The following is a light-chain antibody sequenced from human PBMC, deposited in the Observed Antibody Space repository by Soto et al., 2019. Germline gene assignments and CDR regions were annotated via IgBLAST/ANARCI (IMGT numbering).Light chain of an antibody. Sequence: QSALTQPASVSGSPGQSITISCTGTSSDVGGYNYVSWYQQHPGKAPKLMIYDVSNRPSGVSNRFSGSKSGNTASLTISGLQAEDEADYYGSSYTSSSTLVHVVFGGGTKVTVL. J-gene: IGLJ2*01. CDR1: SSDVGGYNY. CDR3: SSYTSSSTLVHVV. CDR2: DVS. V-gene: IGLV2-14*01.